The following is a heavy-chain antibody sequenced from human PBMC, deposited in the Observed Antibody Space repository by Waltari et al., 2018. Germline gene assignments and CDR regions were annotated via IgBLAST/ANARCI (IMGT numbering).Heavy chain of an antibody. Sequence: QVQLQESGPGLVKPSETLSLTCTVSGCSVSSYYWSWIGQPPGTGLEWIGYIYYSGSTNYNPSLKSRVTISVDTSKNQFSLKLSSVTAADTAVYYCARDRGYSYGLPDYYYYYGMDVWGQGTTVTVSS. D-gene: IGHD5-18*01. V-gene: IGHV4-59*02. CDR3: ARDRGYSYGLPDYYYYYGMDV. CDR2: IYYSGST. CDR1: GCSVSSYY. J-gene: IGHJ6*02.